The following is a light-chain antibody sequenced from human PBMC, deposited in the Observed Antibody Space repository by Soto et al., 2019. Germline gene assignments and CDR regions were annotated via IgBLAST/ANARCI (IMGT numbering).Light chain of an antibody. J-gene: IGKJ5*01. CDR3: QQYNKWPPIT. CDR1: QSVSSN. V-gene: IGKV3-15*01. Sequence: EIVLTQSPGTLSLSPGERATLSCWASQSVSSNLAWYQHKPGQAPRLLIYGASTRATGIPARFSGSGSGTEFTLTISSLQSEDFAVYYCQQYNKWPPITFGQGTRLEIK. CDR2: GAS.